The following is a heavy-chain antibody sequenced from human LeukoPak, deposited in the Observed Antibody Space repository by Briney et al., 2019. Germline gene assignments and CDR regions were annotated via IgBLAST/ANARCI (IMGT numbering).Heavy chain of an antibody. CDR1: GFTFSNYA. Sequence: GSLRLSCAASGFTFSNYAMHWVRQAPDKGLEWVAGISYDGSNKYYADAVTGRFTISRDNAKNSLYLQMNSLRAEDTAVYYCARDHGDSSGYFFSYFDYWGQGTLVTVSS. CDR2: ISYDGSNK. CDR3: ARDHGDSSGYFFSYFDY. D-gene: IGHD3-22*01. J-gene: IGHJ4*02. V-gene: IGHV3-30-3*01.